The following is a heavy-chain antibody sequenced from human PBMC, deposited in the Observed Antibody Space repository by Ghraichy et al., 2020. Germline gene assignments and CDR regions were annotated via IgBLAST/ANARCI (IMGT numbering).Heavy chain of an antibody. Sequence: SQTLSLTCAVSGYSISSGYYWGWIRQPPGKGLEWIGSIYHSGSTYYNPSLKSRVTISVDTSKNQFSLKLSSVTAADTAVYYCAREYGLWSGYYTGEYFQHWGQGTLVTVSS. V-gene: IGHV4-38-2*02. CDR1: GYSISSGYY. CDR2: IYHSGST. CDR3: AREYGLWSGYYTGEYFQH. D-gene: IGHD3-3*01. J-gene: IGHJ1*01.